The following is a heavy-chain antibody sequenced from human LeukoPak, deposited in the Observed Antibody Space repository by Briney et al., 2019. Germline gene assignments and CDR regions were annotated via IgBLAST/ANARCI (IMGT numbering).Heavy chain of an antibody. J-gene: IGHJ4*02. CDR2: IYSGGST. V-gene: IGHV3-53*01. CDR1: GFTFSSYA. D-gene: IGHD3-22*01. CDR3: ATERQGYDSSGYYSSYYFDY. Sequence: GGSLRLSCAASGFTFSSYAMSWVRQAPGKGLEWVSVIYSGGSTYYADSVKGRFTISRDNSKNTLYLQMNSLRAEDTAVYYCATERQGYDSSGYYSSYYFDYWGQGTLVTVSS.